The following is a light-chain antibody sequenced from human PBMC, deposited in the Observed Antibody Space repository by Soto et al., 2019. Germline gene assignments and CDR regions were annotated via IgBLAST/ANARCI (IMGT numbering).Light chain of an antibody. CDR3: QQYNGYSRT. CDR2: DAS. J-gene: IGKJ1*01. CDR1: QSIGSS. V-gene: IGKV1-5*01. Sequence: IHMTHSPSTLSAAVLYRVTITFLAIQSIGSSLAWYQQKPGKAPKLLIFDASSLERGVPSRFSGSGSGTAFTLTIRSLQPDDFSTYYCQQYNGYSRTFGQGTKVDIK.